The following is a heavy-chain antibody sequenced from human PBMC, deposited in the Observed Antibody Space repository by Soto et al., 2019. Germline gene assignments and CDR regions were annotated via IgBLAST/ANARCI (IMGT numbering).Heavy chain of an antibody. CDR3: ARGNSSGSHYNSGY. Sequence: EVQLVESGGGLVQPGGSLRLSCITSGFSFHTFDMNWVRQAPGRGLEWVSSISTISGAIYYADSMRGRFTVSRDNAKSSLYLQMNSLRDEDTAVYYCARGNSSGSHYNSGYWGQGTLVTVSS. D-gene: IGHD3-10*01. CDR2: ISTISGAI. CDR1: GFSFHTFD. J-gene: IGHJ4*02. V-gene: IGHV3-48*02.